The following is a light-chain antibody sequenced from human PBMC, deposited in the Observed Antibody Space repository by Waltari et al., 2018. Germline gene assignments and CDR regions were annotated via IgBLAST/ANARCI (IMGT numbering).Light chain of an antibody. CDR1: SGDVGGYDY. CDR2: DVT. Sequence: QSALTQPASVSGSPGQSITISCTGTSGDVGGYDYVSWYQQHPGKAPKRRIYDVTKRPSGVSNRFSGSKSANTASLTISGLQAEDEADYYCLSYRRSSTWVFGEGTKLTVL. V-gene: IGLV2-14*03. J-gene: IGLJ3*02. CDR3: LSYRRSSTWV.